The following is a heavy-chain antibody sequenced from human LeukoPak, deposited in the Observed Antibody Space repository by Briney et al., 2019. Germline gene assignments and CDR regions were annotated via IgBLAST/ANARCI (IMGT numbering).Heavy chain of an antibody. Sequence: GGSLRLSCAASGFTFSSYSMNWVRQAPGKGLEWVSYISSSSSTIYYADSVKGRFTISRDNAKNSLYLQMNSLRAEDTAVYYCARGEVGSGYYSPDAFDIWGQGTMVTVSS. CDR1: GFTFSSYS. D-gene: IGHD3-22*01. J-gene: IGHJ3*02. CDR2: ISSSSSTI. CDR3: ARGEVGSGYYSPDAFDI. V-gene: IGHV3-48*04.